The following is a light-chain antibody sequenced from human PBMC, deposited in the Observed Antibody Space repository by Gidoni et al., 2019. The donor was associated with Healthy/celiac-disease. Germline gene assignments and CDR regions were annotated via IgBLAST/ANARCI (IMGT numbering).Light chain of an antibody. J-gene: IGKJ2*04. Sequence: TVTITCRSSQGISSYLAWYQQKPGNAPKLLIYAASTLQIGVPSRSSGSGCGTEFTLTISSLQPEDFATYYCQQLNSYPCSFGQGTKLEIK. CDR3: QQLNSYPCS. CDR1: QGISSY. CDR2: AAS. V-gene: IGKV1-9*01.